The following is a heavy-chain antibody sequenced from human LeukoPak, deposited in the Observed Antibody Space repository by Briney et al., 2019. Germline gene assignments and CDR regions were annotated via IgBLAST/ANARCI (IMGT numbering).Heavy chain of an antibody. V-gene: IGHV4-4*02. Sequence: SGTLSLTCAVSCGPISSSNWWSWVRDPTGKGVEWFGEIYHSGSTNYNPSLKSRVTISVDKSKNQFSLKLSSVTAADTAVYYCARGSSSGGTLGFDYWGQGTLVTVSS. CDR3: ARGSSSGGTLGFDY. CDR2: IYHSGST. J-gene: IGHJ4*02. D-gene: IGHD2-15*01. CDR1: CGPISSSNW.